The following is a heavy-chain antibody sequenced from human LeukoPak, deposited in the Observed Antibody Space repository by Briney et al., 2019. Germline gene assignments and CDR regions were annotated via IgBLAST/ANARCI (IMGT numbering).Heavy chain of an antibody. CDR3: ASNRVGGWSNDAFDI. D-gene: IGHD1-14*01. V-gene: IGHV3-30-3*01. J-gene: IGHJ3*02. CDR1: GFTFSSYA. Sequence: GRSLRLSCVASGFTFSSYAMHWVRQAPGKGLEWVAVISYDGSNKYYADSVKGRFTISRDNSKNTLYLQMNRLRAEDTAVYYCASNRVGGWSNDAFDIWGQGTMVTVSS. CDR2: ISYDGSNK.